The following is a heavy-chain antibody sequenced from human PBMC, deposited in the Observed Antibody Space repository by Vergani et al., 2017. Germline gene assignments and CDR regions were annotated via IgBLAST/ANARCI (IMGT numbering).Heavy chain of an antibody. D-gene: IGHD3-16*01. V-gene: IGHV4-38-2*02. J-gene: IGHJ3*02. Sequence: QVQLQQWGAGVVKPSGTLSLTCSVSGDSISRGYYWGWIRQPPGKGLEWIATVFHSGSAYYNPSLRRRVTISVETSKNQFSLRLTTLTAADTAVYYCARQFWVSQGVGAFETWGRGTEVSVSS. CDR1: GDSISRGYY. CDR3: ARQFWVSQGVGAFET. CDR2: VFHSGSA.